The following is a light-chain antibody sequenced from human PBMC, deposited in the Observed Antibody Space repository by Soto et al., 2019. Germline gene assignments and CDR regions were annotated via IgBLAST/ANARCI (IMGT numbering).Light chain of an antibody. CDR1: SSDVGAYNF. J-gene: IGLJ1*01. CDR3: SAYTVSRTYV. CDR2: NVY. Sequence: QSALTQPASVSGSPGQSITISCTGTSSDVGAYNFVSWHQQHPGKAPKLMIYNVYDRPSGISSRFSGSKSGNTASLTISGLQGEDEADYYCSAYTVSRTYVFGTGTKVTVL. V-gene: IGLV2-14*03.